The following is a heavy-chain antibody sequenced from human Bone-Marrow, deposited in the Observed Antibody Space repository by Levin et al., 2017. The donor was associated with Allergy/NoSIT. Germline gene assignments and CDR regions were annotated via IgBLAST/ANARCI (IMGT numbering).Heavy chain of an antibody. J-gene: IGHJ1*01. Sequence: KPSETLSLTCTVSGASVSSDIYYWNWIRQPPGKGLDWIGYIYHTGSANYNPSLKGRVTISIDTSTSHFSLKLTSVTAAHAAVYYCAGGGDLYQFGQGRTVQHWGEGTLVTVAS. CDR2: IYHTGSA. V-gene: IGHV4-61*03. CDR1: GASVSSDIYY. CDR3: AGGGDLYQFGQGRTVQH. D-gene: IGHD3/OR15-3a*01.